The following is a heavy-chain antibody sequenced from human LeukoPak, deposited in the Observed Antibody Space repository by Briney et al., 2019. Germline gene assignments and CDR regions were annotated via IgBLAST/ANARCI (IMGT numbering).Heavy chain of an antibody. D-gene: IGHD3-10*01. Sequence: GGXLRLSCAASGFTFSSYSMNWVRQAPGKGLEWVSSISSSSSYIYYADSVKGRFTISRDNAKNSLYLQMNSLRAEDTAVYYCARGRVRGAFDIWGQGTMVTVSS. CDR1: GFTFSSYS. J-gene: IGHJ3*02. CDR2: ISSSSSYI. V-gene: IGHV3-21*01. CDR3: ARGRVRGAFDI.